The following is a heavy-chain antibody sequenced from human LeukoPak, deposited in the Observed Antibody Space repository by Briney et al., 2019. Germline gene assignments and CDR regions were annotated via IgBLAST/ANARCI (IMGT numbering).Heavy chain of an antibody. D-gene: IGHD2-15*01. CDR2: INPNSGGT. V-gene: IGHV1-2*06. CDR1: GYTFTGYY. Sequence: ASVKVSCKASGYTFTGYYMHWVRQAPGQGLERMGRINPNSGGTNYAQKFQGRVTMTRDTSISTAYMELSRLRSDDTAVYYCARGRRIYPPSHDAFDIWGQGTMVTVSS. J-gene: IGHJ3*02. CDR3: ARGRRIYPPSHDAFDI.